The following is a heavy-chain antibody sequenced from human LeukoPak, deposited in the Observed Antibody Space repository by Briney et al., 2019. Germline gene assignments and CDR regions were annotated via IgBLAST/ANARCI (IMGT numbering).Heavy chain of an antibody. Sequence: GGSLRLSCAASGFTFNGYSMNWVRQAPGKGLEWVSYISSSSTTIYYADSVKGRFTISRDNAKNSLYLQMNSLRVEDTAVYYCAKYYSDSSGYYITPPARAPDYWGQGTLVTVSS. V-gene: IGHV3-48*01. J-gene: IGHJ4*02. CDR3: AKYYSDSSGYYITPPARAPDY. D-gene: IGHD3-22*01. CDR1: GFTFNGYS. CDR2: ISSSSTTI.